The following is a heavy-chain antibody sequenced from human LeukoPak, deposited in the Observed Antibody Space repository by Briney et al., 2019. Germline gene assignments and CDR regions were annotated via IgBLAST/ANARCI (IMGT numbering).Heavy chain of an antibody. V-gene: IGHV1-2*02. J-gene: IGHJ4*02. Sequence: GASVKVSCKASGYTFTGYYMHWVRQAPGQGLEWMGWINPNTGGTNYAQQFQGRVTMTRDTSISTAYMESSSLRSDDTAVYYCAREGKRYGAANREPFEYWGQGTLVTVSS. CDR1: GYTFTGYY. CDR2: INPNTGGT. CDR3: AREGKRYGAANREPFEY. D-gene: IGHD2-15*01.